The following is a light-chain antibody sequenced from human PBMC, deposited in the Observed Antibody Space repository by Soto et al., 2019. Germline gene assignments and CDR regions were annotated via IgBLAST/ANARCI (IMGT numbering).Light chain of an antibody. CDR2: GES. CDR1: QSISNN. CDR3: QQYYNWPPRT. Sequence: EIVMTQSPATLSVSPGERATLSCRASQSISNNLAWYQQKPGQAPSLLIYGESTRATGIPARFSGSGSGTEFTLTISSLQAEDSAVYYCQQYYNWPPRTFGQGTKLEIK. V-gene: IGKV3-15*01. J-gene: IGKJ2*01.